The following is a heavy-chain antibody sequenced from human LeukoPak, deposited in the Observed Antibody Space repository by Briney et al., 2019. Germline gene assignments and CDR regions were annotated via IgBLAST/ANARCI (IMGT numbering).Heavy chain of an antibody. CDR3: ASDSPYYGMDV. Sequence: PGGSLRLSCAASGFTFSSYAMHWVRQAPGKGLVWVSHINSDGSWTGYADSVRGRFTISRDNAKNTLYLQMSGLRVDDTAVYHCASDSPYYGMDVWGQGTTVTVSS. J-gene: IGHJ6*02. V-gene: IGHV3-74*01. CDR1: GFTFSSYA. CDR2: INSDGSWT.